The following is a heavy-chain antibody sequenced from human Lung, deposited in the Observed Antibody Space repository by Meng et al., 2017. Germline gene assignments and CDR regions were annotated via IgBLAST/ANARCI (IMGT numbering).Heavy chain of an antibody. CDR1: GYTFTGYY. CDR3: ARGRYGDYEGAYYFDY. J-gene: IGHJ4*02. D-gene: IGHD4-17*01. CDR2: INPNSGGT. V-gene: IGHV1-2*02. Sequence: ASVKVSCKASGYTFTGYYMHWVRQAPGQGLEWMGWINPNSGGTNYAKKFQGRVTMTRDTSISTAYMELSRLRSDDTAVYYCARGRYGDYEGAYYFDYWGQGTLVTVSS.